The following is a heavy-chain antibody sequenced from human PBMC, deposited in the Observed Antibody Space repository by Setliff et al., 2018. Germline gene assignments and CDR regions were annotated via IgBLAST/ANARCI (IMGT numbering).Heavy chain of an antibody. CDR2: IYHRGRK. J-gene: IGHJ3*02. V-gene: IGHV4-38-2*01. CDR3: ATPGRDDLDSPFEPFDI. Sequence: LSLTCAVSGASINSGHYWGWIRQPPGKGLEWIATIYHRGRKYYNPSLQSRVSVSLDTSKNHFSLRLTSMTAADTAVYYCATPGRDDLDSPFEPFDIWGPVTMVTVSS. CDR1: GASINSGHY. D-gene: IGHD3-3*01.